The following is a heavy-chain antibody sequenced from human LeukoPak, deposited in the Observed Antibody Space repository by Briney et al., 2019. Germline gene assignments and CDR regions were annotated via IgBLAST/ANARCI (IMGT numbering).Heavy chain of an antibody. V-gene: IGHV3-33*06. Sequence: GGSLRLSCAASGFTFGSYGMHWVRQAPGKGLEWVAVIWYDGSNKYYADSVKGRFTISKDNSKNTVYLQMSSLRVDDTAVYYCAKAASSSWPSYYYGMDVWGQGTTVTVSS. CDR3: AKAASSSWPSYYYGMDV. CDR1: GFTFGSYG. D-gene: IGHD6-13*01. CDR2: IWYDGSNK. J-gene: IGHJ6*02.